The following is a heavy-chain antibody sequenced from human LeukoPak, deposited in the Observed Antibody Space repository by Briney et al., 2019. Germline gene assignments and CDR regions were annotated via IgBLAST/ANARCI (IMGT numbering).Heavy chain of an antibody. J-gene: IGHJ4*02. CDR2: INPSSGST. D-gene: IGHD6-19*01. CDR3: ARDPSNTSGFYAYLDS. V-gene: IGHV1-46*01. Sequence: ASVKVSCKASGFTFTSYYMHWVRQAPGQGLEWMGIINPSSGSTTYAQKTQGRVTMTTDASTSTAYMELRSLRSDDTAMYYCARDPSNTSGFYAYLDSWGQGTLVTVSS. CDR1: GFTFTSYY.